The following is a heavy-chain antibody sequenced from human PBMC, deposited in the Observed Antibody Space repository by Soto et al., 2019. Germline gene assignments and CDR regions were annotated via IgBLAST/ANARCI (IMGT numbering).Heavy chain of an antibody. CDR2: ISHDGNSH. CDR1: GFSFSNYG. Sequence: QVHLVESGGGVVQPGRSLRLSCEGSGFSFSNYGIHWVRQAPGKGLEWVAVISHDGNSHHLADSVRGRFTISRDNSKNAVFLHMTSLRREASAVYQCVKAQERSAQYFAVVITAFDFWGQGTMVTVSS. D-gene: IGHD3-22*01. J-gene: IGHJ3*01. CDR3: VKAQERSAQYFAVVITAFDF. V-gene: IGHV3-30*18.